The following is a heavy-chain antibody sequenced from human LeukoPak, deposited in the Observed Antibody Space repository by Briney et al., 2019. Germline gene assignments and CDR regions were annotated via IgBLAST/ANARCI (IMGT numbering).Heavy chain of an antibody. CDR2: IYTSGST. CDR1: GGSISSYY. D-gene: IGHD2-2*01. V-gene: IGHV4-4*07. CDR3: ARAELYCSSTSCYHYMDV. J-gene: IGHJ6*03. Sequence: SETLSLTCTVSGGSISSYYWSWLRQPAGKGLEWIGRIYTSGSTNYNPSLKSRVTMSVDTSKNQLSLKLSSVTAADTAVYYCARAELYCSSTSCYHYMDVWGKGTTVTVSS.